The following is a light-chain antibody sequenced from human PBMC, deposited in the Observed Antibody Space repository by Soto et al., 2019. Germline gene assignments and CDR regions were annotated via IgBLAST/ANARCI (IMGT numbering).Light chain of an antibody. Sequence: EIVMTQSPATLSVSPGERATLSCRASHRVSSYLAWYQQKPGQAPRLLLYATSTRATGIPARFSGSGCGTEFTLTTSSLKTEDFAVYYFQHYNNWPLTFGGGTKVEIK. J-gene: IGKJ4*01. CDR2: ATS. CDR3: QHYNNWPLT. CDR1: HRVSSY. V-gene: IGKV3-15*01.